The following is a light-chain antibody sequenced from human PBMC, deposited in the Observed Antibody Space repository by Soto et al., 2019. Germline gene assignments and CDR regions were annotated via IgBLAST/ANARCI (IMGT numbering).Light chain of an antibody. Sequence: EIVLTQSPGTLSLSPGERATLSCRASQSVSSSYLAWYQQKPGQAPRLLIYGASSRATGIPERFSGSGSGTEFTLTIRGIGAQDFAVYYCQQYGSSLFTFGPGTKVDIK. J-gene: IGKJ3*01. CDR1: QSVSSSY. CDR2: GAS. V-gene: IGKV3-20*01. CDR3: QQYGSSLFT.